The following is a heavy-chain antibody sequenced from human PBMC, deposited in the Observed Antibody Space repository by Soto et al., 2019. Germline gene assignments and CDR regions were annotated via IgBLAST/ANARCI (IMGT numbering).Heavy chain of an antibody. V-gene: IGHV4-59*01. Sequence: SETLSLTCTVSGGSISRYYWSWIRQPPGKGLEWIGYIYYSGSTNYNPSLKSRVTISVDTSKNQFSLKLSSVTAADTAVYYCARDFGELFSYGMDVWGQGTTVTVSS. CDR2: IYYSGST. D-gene: IGHD3-10*01. J-gene: IGHJ6*02. CDR3: ARDFGELFSYGMDV. CDR1: GGSISRYY.